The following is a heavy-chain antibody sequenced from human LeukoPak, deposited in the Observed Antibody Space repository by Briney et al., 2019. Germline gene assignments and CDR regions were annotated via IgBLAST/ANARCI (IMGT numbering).Heavy chain of an antibody. CDR3: ARTTIFGVVSPDY. Sequence: GGSLSLSCAVSVFTFNSYSMNCVRRAPGKGLEGVSSIRSSSSYIYYADSMKGRFTISRDNAKNSLYLQMNSLRGEDTAVYYCARTTIFGVVSPDYWGQRTLVTASS. D-gene: IGHD3-3*01. V-gene: IGHV3-21*01. CDR1: VFTFNSYS. CDR2: IRSSSSYI. J-gene: IGHJ4*02.